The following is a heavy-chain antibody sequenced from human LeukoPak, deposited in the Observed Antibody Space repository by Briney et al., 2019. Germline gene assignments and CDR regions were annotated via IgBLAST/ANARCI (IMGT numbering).Heavy chain of an antibody. CDR2: IWYDGSNK. V-gene: IGHV3-33*01. CDR3: ARRQLDCFDY. J-gene: IGHJ4*02. CDR1: GFSFTSYG. D-gene: IGHD6-13*01. Sequence: GRSLRLSCAASGFSFTSYGMHWVRQAPGKGLEWVAVIWYDGSNKYYADSVKGRFTISRDNSKNTLYLQMNSLRAEDTAVYYCARRQLDCFDYWGQGTLVTVSS.